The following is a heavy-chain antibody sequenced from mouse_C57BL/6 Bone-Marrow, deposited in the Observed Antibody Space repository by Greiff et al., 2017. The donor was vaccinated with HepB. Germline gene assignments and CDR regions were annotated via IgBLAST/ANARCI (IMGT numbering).Heavy chain of an antibody. V-gene: IGHV3-6*01. CDR3: AREPTHYYGSSYGFAY. CDR1: GYSITSGYY. CDR2: ISYDGSN. J-gene: IGHJ3*01. Sequence: EVKLVESGPGLVKPSQSLSLTCSVTGYSITSGYYWNWIRQFPGNKLEWMGYISYDGSNNYNPSLKNRISITRDTSKNQFFLKLNSVTTEDTATYYCAREPTHYYGSSYGFAYWGQGTLVTVSA. D-gene: IGHD1-1*01.